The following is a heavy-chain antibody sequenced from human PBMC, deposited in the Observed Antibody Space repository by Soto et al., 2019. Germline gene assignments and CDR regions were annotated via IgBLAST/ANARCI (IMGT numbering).Heavy chain of an antibody. V-gene: IGHV1-18*01. CDR1: GYIFVNYG. J-gene: IGHJ6*02. CDR2: SSPYSGNT. Sequence: QVQLVQSGDEVRKPGSSVKVSCKASGYIFVNYGIAWVRQAPGQGLEWMGWSSPYSGNTNYASKVQGRRTITTDTSTSTAYMDLESLTSDATDVYYCARVDNCATPPPLDVWGQGTTVTVSS. D-gene: IGHD5-12*01. CDR3: ARVDNCATPPPLDV.